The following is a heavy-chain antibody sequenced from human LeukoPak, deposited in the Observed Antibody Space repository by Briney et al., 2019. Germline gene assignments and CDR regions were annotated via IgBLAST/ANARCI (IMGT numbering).Heavy chain of an antibody. D-gene: IGHD6-13*01. V-gene: IGHV3-30*18. CDR1: GFTFSSYG. Sequence: PGGSLRLSCAASGFTFSSYGMHWVRQAPGKGLEWVAVISYDGSNGYVDSVKGRFTISRDNSKNTLYLQMNSLRGDDTAVYYCAKERGSIQAGTVYFELWGRGTLVTVSS. CDR2: ISYDGSN. J-gene: IGHJ2*01. CDR3: AKERGSIQAGTVYFEL.